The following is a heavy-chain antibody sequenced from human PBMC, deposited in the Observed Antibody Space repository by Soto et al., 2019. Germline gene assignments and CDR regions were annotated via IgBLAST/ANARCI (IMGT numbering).Heavy chain of an antibody. V-gene: IGHV3-21*01. J-gene: IGHJ4*02. D-gene: IGHD3-22*01. Sequence: EVQLVESGGGLVKPGESLRLSCAASGFTLNTYSMNWVRQAPGKGLEWVSSTSSSSSYKYYADSVKGRFTISRDNAKNSLYLQMNILRAEDTAVYYCARGPNDSSGYYLSFFDYWGQGTLVTVSS. CDR3: ARGPNDSSGYYLSFFDY. CDR2: TSSSSSYK. CDR1: GFTLNTYS.